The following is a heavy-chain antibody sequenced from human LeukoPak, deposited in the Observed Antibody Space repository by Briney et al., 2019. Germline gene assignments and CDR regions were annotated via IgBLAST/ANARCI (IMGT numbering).Heavy chain of an antibody. Sequence: GGSLRLSCAASGFTFSNYWMHWVRQAPGKGLVWVSRINRDGRSTNYADSVKGRFTISRDNAKNTVFLQMNSLRPEDTGVYYCARDLPPLDFWGQGTLVTVSS. J-gene: IGHJ4*02. CDR2: INRDGRST. V-gene: IGHV3-74*01. CDR3: ARDLPPLDF. CDR1: GFTFSNYW.